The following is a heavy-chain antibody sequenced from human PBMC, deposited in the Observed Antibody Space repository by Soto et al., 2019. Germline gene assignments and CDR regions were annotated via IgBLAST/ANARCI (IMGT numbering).Heavy chain of an antibody. CDR3: ARDMNAQGDYSAY. D-gene: IGHD4-17*01. V-gene: IGHV1-18*01. CDR2: ISAYNSNI. J-gene: IGHJ4*02. CDR1: GYTFINYG. Sequence: QVQLVQSGAEVKKPGASVKVSCKASGYTFINYGISWVRQAPGQGLEWMGCISAYNSNIKYAQKFQGRVTMTSDTFTSTASREVRSLRSDDTAVYYCARDMNAQGDYSAYWGQGTLVTVSS.